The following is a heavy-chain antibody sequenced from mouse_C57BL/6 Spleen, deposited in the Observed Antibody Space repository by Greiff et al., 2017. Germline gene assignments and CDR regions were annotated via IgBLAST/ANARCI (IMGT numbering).Heavy chain of an antibody. Sequence: EVQLVESGGGLVKPGGSLKLSCAASGFTFSDYGMHWVRQAPEKGLEWVAYISSGSSTIYYADTVKGRFTISRDNAKNTLFLQMTSLRSEDTAMYYCARPLITTVVAGAMDYWGQGTSVTVSS. CDR1: GFTFSDYG. CDR3: ARPLITTVVAGAMDY. CDR2: ISSGSSTI. J-gene: IGHJ4*01. V-gene: IGHV5-17*01. D-gene: IGHD1-1*01.